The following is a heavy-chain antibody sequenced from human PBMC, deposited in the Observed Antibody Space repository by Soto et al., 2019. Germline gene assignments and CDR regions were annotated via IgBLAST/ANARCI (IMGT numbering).Heavy chain of an antibody. D-gene: IGHD6-13*01. V-gene: IGHV3-21*01. CDR3: ARAYSSSWYYFDY. J-gene: IGHJ4*02. CDR2: ISSSSSYI. CDR1: GFTFSNYG. Sequence: GGSLRLSYAASGFTFSNYGMNWVRQAPGKGLEWVSSISSSSSYIYYADSVKGRFTISRDNAKNTLYLQMNSLRAEDTAVYYCARAYSSSWYYFDYWGQGTLVTVSS.